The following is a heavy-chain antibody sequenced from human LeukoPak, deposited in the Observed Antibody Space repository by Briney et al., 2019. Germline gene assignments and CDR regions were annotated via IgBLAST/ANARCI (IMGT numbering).Heavy chain of an antibody. D-gene: IGHD2-21*01. CDR3: VRDLSGVVPEFDY. Sequence: GASVKVSCKASGGTFSSYAISWVRQAPGQGLEWMGGIIPIFGTANYAQKFQGRVTITADESTSTAYMELSSLRSEDTAVYYCVRDLSGVVPEFDYWGQGTLVTVSS. CDR2: IIPIFGTA. CDR1: GGTFSSYA. J-gene: IGHJ4*02. V-gene: IGHV1-69*13.